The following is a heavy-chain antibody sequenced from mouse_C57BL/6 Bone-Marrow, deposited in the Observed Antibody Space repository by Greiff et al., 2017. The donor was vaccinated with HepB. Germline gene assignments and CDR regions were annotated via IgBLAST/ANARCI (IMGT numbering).Heavy chain of an antibody. CDR3: ARRGIYGSSYDYWYFDV. CDR2: IYPGNGDT. J-gene: IGHJ1*03. Sequence: QVQLQQSGAELVRPGASVKMSCKASGYTFTSYNMHWVKQTPRQGLEWIGAIYPGNGDTSYNQKFKGKATLTVDKSSSTAYMQLSSLTSEDSAVYFCARRGIYGSSYDYWYFDVWGTGTTVTVSS. CDR1: GYTFTSYN. D-gene: IGHD1-1*01. V-gene: IGHV1-12*01.